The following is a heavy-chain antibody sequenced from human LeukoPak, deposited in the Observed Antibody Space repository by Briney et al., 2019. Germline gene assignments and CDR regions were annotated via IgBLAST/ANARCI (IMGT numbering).Heavy chain of an antibody. J-gene: IGHJ3*02. Sequence: PGGSLRFSCAASGVTFSIYWMSWVRQAPGKGLEWVANIKQDGSEKYYVDSVRGRFTISRDNAKNSLYLQMNSLRVEDTAVYYCARNTYYYERSGWKAFDIWGQGTMVTVSS. CDR1: GVTFSIYW. V-gene: IGHV3-7*01. CDR2: IKQDGSEK. CDR3: ARNTYYYERSGWKAFDI. D-gene: IGHD3-22*01.